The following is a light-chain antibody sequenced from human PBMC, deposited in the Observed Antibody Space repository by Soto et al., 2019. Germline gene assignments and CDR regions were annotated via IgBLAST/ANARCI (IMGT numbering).Light chain of an antibody. CDR1: QSVSSSY. CDR3: QQYENWRWT. Sequence: EIVLTQSPGTLSLSPGERATLSCRASQSVSSSYLAWYQQKPGQAPRLLIYGASTRATGVPARFSGSGSGTEFTLTISSLQSEDVAVYYCQQYENWRWTFGRGTKVDIK. V-gene: IGKV3-15*01. CDR2: GAS. J-gene: IGKJ1*01.